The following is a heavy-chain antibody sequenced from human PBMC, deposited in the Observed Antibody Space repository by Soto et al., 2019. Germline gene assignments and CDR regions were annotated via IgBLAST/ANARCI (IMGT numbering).Heavy chain of an antibody. D-gene: IGHD6-13*01. J-gene: IGHJ4*02. CDR3: AKDATLFHYSSSWPYFDY. CDR1: GFSFSSYA. CDR2: ISGSGGST. V-gene: IGHV3-23*01. Sequence: LRLTCAAPGFSFSSYAMRWVRQAPGKGLEWVSAISGSGGSTYYADSVKGRFTISRDNSKNTLYLQMNSLRAEDTAVYYCAKDATLFHYSSSWPYFDYWGQGTLVTVSS.